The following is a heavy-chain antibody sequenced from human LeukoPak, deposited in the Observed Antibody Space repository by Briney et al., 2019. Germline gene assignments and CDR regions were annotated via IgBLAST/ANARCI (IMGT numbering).Heavy chain of an antibody. CDR1: GYTFTSYD. D-gene: IGHD3-22*01. CDR2: MNPNSGNT. V-gene: IGHV1-8*01. J-gene: IGHJ5*02. Sequence: ASVKVSCKASGYTFTSYDINWVRQATGQGLEWMGWMNPNSGNTGYAQKFQGRVTITADESTSTAYMELSSLRSEDTAVYYCARDLMDYYDSSGYYGSWGQGTLVTVSS. CDR3: ARDLMDYYDSSGYYGS.